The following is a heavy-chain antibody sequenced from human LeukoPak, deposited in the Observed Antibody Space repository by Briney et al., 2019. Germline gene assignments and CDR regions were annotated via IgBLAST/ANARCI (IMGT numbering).Heavy chain of an antibody. CDR1: GYSFTSYW. J-gene: IGHJ4*02. D-gene: IGHD5-18*01. CDR2: IDPSDSET. Sequence: GESLKISCKASGYSFTSYWIGWVRQMPGKGLEWMGIIDPSDSETRYTPSFQGQVTISVDKSLTTADLQWNSPKASDTAMYYCARPTAMGRSGDYWGQGTLVTVSS. CDR3: ARPTAMGRSGDY. V-gene: IGHV5-51*01.